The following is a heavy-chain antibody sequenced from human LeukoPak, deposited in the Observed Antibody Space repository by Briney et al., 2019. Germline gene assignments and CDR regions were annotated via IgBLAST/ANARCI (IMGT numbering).Heavy chain of an antibody. D-gene: IGHD5-18*01. V-gene: IGHV3-66*02. CDR2: IYSGGST. CDR1: GFTVSSNY. J-gene: IGHJ4*02. CDR3: ARAVGYSYGADY. Sequence: GSLRLSCAASGFTVSSNYMSWVRQAPGKGLEWVSVIYSGGSTYYADSVKGRFTISRDNSKNTLYLQMNSLRAEDTAVYYCARAVGYSYGADYWGQGTLVTVSS.